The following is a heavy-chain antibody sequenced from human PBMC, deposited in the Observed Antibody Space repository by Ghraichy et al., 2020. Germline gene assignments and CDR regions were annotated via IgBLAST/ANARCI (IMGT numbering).Heavy chain of an antibody. J-gene: IGHJ4*02. Sequence: GGSLRLSCAASGFTFSSYAMSWVRQAPGKGLEWVSGITDSGGSTYYADSVKGRFTISRDNSKNTLYLQMNSLRAEDTAVYYCAKYSSGYIRGSVYFDYWGQGTLVTVSS. CDR3: AKYSSGYIRGSVYFDY. D-gene: IGHD6-19*01. CDR1: GFTFSSYA. V-gene: IGHV3-23*01. CDR2: ITDSGGST.